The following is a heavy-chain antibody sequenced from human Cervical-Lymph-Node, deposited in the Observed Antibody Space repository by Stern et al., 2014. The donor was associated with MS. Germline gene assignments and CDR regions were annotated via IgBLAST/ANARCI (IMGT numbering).Heavy chain of an antibody. CDR2: INPNSGGT. V-gene: IGHV1-2*04. D-gene: IGHD6-13*01. CDR3: ARDLTDSSSSDYFYYYGWDV. CDR1: GYTFTDYY. Sequence: QLVQSGAEVKKPGASVKVSCKASGYTFTDYYLHWVRQAPGQGLEWMGWINPNSGGTNYAHKFQGWVTMTRDTSISTAYMELSRLPSDDTAVYYCARDLTDSSSSDYFYYYGWDVWGQGTTVTVSS. J-gene: IGHJ6*02.